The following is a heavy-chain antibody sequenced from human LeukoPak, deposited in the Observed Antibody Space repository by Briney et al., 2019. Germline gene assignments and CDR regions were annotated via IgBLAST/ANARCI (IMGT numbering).Heavy chain of an antibody. Sequence: PGRSLRLSCTASGFTFGDYAMSWVRQAPGKGLEWVGFIRSKAYGGTTEYAASVKGRFTISRDDSKSIAYLQMNSLKTEDTAVYLCARYYYESSGMDLDYWGQGTLVTVSS. CDR1: GFTFGDYA. CDR2: IRSKAYGGTT. CDR3: ARYYYESSGMDLDY. V-gene: IGHV3-49*04. D-gene: IGHD3-22*01. J-gene: IGHJ4*02.